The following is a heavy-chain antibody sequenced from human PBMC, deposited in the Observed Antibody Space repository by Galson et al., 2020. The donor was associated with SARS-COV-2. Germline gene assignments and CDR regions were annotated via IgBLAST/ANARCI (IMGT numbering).Heavy chain of an antibody. D-gene: IGHD3-3*01. Sequence: SETLSLTCTVSGGSISSYYWSWIRQPAGKGLEWIGRIYTSGSTNYNPSLKSRVTMSVDTSKNQFSLKLSSVTAADTAVYYCARDRHDFWSGWGWFDPWGQGTLVTVSS. J-gene: IGHJ5*02. CDR1: GGSISSYY. CDR2: IYTSGST. V-gene: IGHV4-4*07. CDR3: ARDRHDFWSGWGWFDP.